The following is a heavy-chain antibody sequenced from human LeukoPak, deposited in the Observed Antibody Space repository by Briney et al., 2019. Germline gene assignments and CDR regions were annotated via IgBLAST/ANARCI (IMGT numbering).Heavy chain of an antibody. D-gene: IGHD6-19*01. Sequence: ASVKVSCKASGYSFTTYVMNWVRQAPGQGLEWMGWINTNTGNPTYAQGFTGRFVFSLDTSVSTAYLQISSLKAEDTVVYYCARGAVANGRYYFDYWGQGTLVTVSP. J-gene: IGHJ4*02. CDR2: INTNTGNP. V-gene: IGHV7-4-1*02. CDR3: ARGAVANGRYYFDY. CDR1: GYSFTTYV.